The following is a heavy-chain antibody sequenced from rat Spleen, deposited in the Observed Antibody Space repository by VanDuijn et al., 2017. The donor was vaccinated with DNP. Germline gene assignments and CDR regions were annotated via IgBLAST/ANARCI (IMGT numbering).Heavy chain of an antibody. D-gene: IGHD3-2*01. V-gene: IGHV2-32*01. CDR2: MWSDGDT. CDR1: GFSLTNYH. CDR3: VRGSAFFDY. J-gene: IGHJ2*01. Sequence: QVQLKESGPGLVQPSQTLSLTCTVSGFSLTNYHVYWVRQPPGKGLEWMGAMWSDGDTSYNSALKSRLSISRDTPKSQVFLKMDSLQTDDTAMYFCVRGSAFFDYWGQGVMVTVSS.